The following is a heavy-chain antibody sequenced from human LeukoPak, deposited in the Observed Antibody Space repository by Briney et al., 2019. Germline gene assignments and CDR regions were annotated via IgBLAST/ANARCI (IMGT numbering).Heavy chain of an antibody. CDR1: GFTFSSYG. Sequence: PGGSLRLSCAASGFTFSSYGMHWVRQAPGKGLEWVAVISYDGSNKYYADSVKGRFTISRDNSKNTLYLQMNSLRAEDTAVYYCAKEDDYWGQGTLVTVSS. V-gene: IGHV3-30*18. CDR2: ISYDGSNK. J-gene: IGHJ4*02. CDR3: AKEDDY.